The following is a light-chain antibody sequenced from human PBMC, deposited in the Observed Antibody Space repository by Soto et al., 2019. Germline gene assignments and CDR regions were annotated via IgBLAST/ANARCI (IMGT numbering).Light chain of an antibody. J-gene: IGLJ1*01. CDR1: SSDVGGYNY. CDR2: DVS. Sequence: QSALTQPASVSGSPGQSITIFCTGTSSDVGGYNYVSWYQHHPGKAPKLIIFDVSNRPSGVSNPFSGSKSGNTASLTISALQPEDEADYYCSSYTTSNTRQIVFGTGTRSPS. V-gene: IGLV2-14*03. CDR3: SSYTTSNTRQIV.